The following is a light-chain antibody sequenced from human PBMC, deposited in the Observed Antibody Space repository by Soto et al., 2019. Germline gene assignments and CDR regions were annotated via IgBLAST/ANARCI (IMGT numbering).Light chain of an antibody. V-gene: IGKV2-30*01. J-gene: IGKJ2*01. Sequence: VVMTQSPLSLPVTLGEPASVSCRSSQSLVDNDGYSYLSWFQQRPGQSPRRLIYKISNRDSGVPERFSGSVSDTDFTLKISRVEPEDVSGYYCMQGTHWPYTFGQGTQLEIK. CDR2: KIS. CDR1: QSLVDNDGYSY. CDR3: MQGTHWPYT.